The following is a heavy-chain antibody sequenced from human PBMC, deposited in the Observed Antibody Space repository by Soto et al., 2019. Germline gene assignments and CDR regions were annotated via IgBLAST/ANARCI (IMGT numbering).Heavy chain of an antibody. V-gene: IGHV3-48*02. D-gene: IGHD5-18*01. CDR3: VRAACGDCYGYGY. CDR2: ITATTGIT. Sequence: EVQLVESGGDLVQPGGSLRLSCAASGFNFRDYNMNWVRQAPGKGLEWVSHITATTGITYYADSVKGRLTITRDNPKNTLSLQINSLRDEDTALYYCVRAACGDCYGYGYWGQGTLVIVSS. CDR1: GFNFRDYN. J-gene: IGHJ4*02.